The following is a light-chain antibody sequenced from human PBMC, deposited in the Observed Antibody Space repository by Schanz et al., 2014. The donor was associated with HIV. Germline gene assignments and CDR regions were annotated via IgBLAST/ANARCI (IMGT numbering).Light chain of an antibody. J-gene: IGLJ1*01. Sequence: QSALTQPASVSGSPGQSITISCTGTSSDVGSYNLVSWYQQHPGKAPKLMIYDVSNRPSGVSNRFSGSKSGNTASLTVSGLQAEDEAEYYCSSYAGSNTLYVFGTGTKLTVL. CDR1: SSDVGSYNL. V-gene: IGLV2-14*02. CDR3: SSYAGSNTLYV. CDR2: DVS.